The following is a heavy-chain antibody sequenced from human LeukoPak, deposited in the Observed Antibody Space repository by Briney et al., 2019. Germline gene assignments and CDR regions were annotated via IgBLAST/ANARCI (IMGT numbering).Heavy chain of an antibody. CDR1: GFTFSSYG. J-gene: IGHJ4*02. D-gene: IGHD3-22*01. Sequence: GGSLRLSCAASGFTFSSYGMHWVRQAPGKGLEWVAVIWYDGSNKYYADSVKGRFTIFRDNSKNTLYLQMNSLRAEDTAVYYCARDRRGYDSSGYTFDYWGQGTLVTVSS. V-gene: IGHV3-33*01. CDR3: ARDRRGYDSSGYTFDY. CDR2: IWYDGSNK.